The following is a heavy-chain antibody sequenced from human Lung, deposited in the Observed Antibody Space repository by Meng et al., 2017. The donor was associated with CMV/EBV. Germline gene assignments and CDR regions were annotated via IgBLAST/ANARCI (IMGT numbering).Heavy chain of an antibody. CDR2: IWYDGSNK. CDR3: AKTLDY. V-gene: IGHV3-33*06. CDR1: GFTFSSYG. Sequence: RSLRHSCGASGFTFSSYGMHWVRQDPGKGLEWVAVIWYDGSNKYYADSVKGRFTISRDNSKNTLYLQMNSLRAEDTAVYYCAKTLDYWGQGTLVTVSS. J-gene: IGHJ4*02.